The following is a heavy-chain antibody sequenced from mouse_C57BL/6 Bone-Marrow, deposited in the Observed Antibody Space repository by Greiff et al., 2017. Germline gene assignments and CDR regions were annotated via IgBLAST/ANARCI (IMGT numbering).Heavy chain of an antibody. CDR3: ARHPYRGYFDY. CDR2: ISSGGSYT. D-gene: IGHD2-10*01. V-gene: IGHV5-6*01. Sequence: DVQLVESGGDLVKPGGSLKLSCAASGFTFSSYGMSWVRQTPDKRLEWVATISSGGSYTYYPDSVKGRFTISRDNAKNTLYLQMSSLKSEDTAMYYCARHPYRGYFDYWGQGTTLTVSS. J-gene: IGHJ2*01. CDR1: GFTFSSYG.